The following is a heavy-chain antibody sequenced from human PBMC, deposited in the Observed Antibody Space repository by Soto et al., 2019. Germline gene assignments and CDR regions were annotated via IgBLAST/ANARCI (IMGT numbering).Heavy chain of an antibody. CDR1: GGSFSGYY. Sequence: SETLSLTCAVYGGSFSGYYWSWIRQAPGKELEWIGEIDRSGSTNDNPTHPSRVTIPVDTSNNQFPLKLRSATAADTALYYCATRDKSIAAPSLRRPPWFAPWGQGTLVIVSP. CDR2: IDRSGST. J-gene: IGHJ5*02. V-gene: IGHV4-34*01. CDR3: ATRDKSIAAPSLRRPPWFAP. D-gene: IGHD6-6*01.